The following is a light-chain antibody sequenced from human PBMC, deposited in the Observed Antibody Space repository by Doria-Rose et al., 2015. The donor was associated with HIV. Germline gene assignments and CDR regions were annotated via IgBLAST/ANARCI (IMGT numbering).Light chain of an antibody. J-gene: IGLJ1*01. V-gene: IGLV2-11*01. CDR2: DVT. Sequence: QPVLTQSRSVSGSPGQSVTISCTGTSSDVGGYNYVSWYRQHPGKAPKLMIYDVTKRPSGVPDRFSGSKSGNTASLTISGLRAEDEADYYCCSYAGGFYVFGSETKVIVL. CDR3: CSYAGGFYV. CDR1: SSDVGGYNY.